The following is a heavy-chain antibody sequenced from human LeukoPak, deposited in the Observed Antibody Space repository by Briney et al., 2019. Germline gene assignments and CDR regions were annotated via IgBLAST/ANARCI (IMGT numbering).Heavy chain of an antibody. CDR2: ISAYNGNT. J-gene: IGHJ6*02. CDR1: GYTFTSYG. D-gene: IGHD3-9*01. Sequence: ASVKVSCKASGYTFTSYGISWVRQAPGQGLEWMGWISAYNGNTNYAQKLQGRVTMTTDTSTSTAYMELRSLRSEDTAVYYCGGAPYYDILTGPTVTYYYGMDVWGQGTTVTVSS. CDR3: GGAPYYDILTGPTVTYYYGMDV. V-gene: IGHV1-18*01.